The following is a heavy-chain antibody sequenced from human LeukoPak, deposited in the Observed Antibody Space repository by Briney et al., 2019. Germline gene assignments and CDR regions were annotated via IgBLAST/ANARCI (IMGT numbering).Heavy chain of an antibody. J-gene: IGHJ4*02. V-gene: IGHV3-23*01. CDR2: ISGSGGST. D-gene: IGHD3-10*01. CDR3: AKAGFGELFPDY. Sequence: PGGSLRLSCAASGFTFSSYAMSWVRQAPGKGLEWVSAISGSGGSTYYADSVKGRFTISRHNSKNTLYLQMNSLRAEDTAVYYCAKAGFGELFPDYWGQGTLVTVSS. CDR1: GFTFSSYA.